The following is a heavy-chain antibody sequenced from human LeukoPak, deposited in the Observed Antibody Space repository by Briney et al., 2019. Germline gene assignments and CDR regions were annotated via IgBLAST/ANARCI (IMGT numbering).Heavy chain of an antibody. J-gene: IGHJ4*02. CDR3: AREGSQRGYSGYEDY. Sequence: ASVKVSCKASGYTFTGYYMHWLRQAPGQGLEWMGWINPNSGGTNYAQKFQGRVTMTRDTSISTAYMELSRLRSDDTAVYYCAREGSQRGYSGYEDYWGQGTLVTVSS. D-gene: IGHD5-12*01. V-gene: IGHV1-2*02. CDR1: GYTFTGYY. CDR2: INPNSGGT.